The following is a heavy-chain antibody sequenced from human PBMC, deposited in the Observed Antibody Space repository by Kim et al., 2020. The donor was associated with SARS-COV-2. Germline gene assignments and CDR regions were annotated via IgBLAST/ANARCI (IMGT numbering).Heavy chain of an antibody. V-gene: IGHV3-23*01. Sequence: SSASVQGRFTISRHNSKNTLYLQMNSLRAEDTAVYYCAKGYSGYDYYFDYWGQGTLVTVSS. D-gene: IGHD5-12*01. J-gene: IGHJ4*02. CDR3: AKGYSGYDYYFDY.